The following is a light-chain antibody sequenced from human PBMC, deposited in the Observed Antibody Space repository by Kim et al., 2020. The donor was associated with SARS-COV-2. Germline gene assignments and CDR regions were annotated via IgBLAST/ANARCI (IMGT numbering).Light chain of an antibody. Sequence: PGKWARVSCGGNSIGSKSVHWYQQESGQAPVLVIYYDSDRPSGIPERFSGSNSGNTATLTISRVEAGDEADYYCQVWDSSSDHRVVFGGGTQLTVL. CDR1: SIGSKS. CDR3: QVWDSSSDHRVV. V-gene: IGLV3-21*04. CDR2: YDS. J-gene: IGLJ2*01.